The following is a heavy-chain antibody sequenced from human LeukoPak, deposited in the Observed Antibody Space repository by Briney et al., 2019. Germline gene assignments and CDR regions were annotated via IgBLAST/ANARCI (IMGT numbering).Heavy chain of an antibody. D-gene: IGHD4-23*01. V-gene: IGHV3-7*03. CDR3: AREERLRWTGY. CDR1: GFTFSSHA. Sequence: GGSLRLSCAASGFTFSSHAMSWVRQAPGKGLEWVANIKQDGSEKYYVDSVKGRFTISRDNAKNSLYLQMNSLRAEDTAVYYCAREERLRWTGYWGQGTLVTVSS. CDR2: IKQDGSEK. J-gene: IGHJ4*02.